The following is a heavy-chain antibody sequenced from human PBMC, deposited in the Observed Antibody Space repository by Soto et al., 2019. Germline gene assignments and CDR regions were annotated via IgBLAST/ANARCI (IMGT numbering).Heavy chain of an antibody. CDR3: ARESAITGSTGGYFDS. CDR2: INYSGGN. V-gene: IGHV4-30-4*01. J-gene: IGHJ4*01. Sequence: SETLSLTCTVSDGSISSGNSYWSWIRQPPGKGLEWLGYINYSGGNYYNPSLKGRVTMSVDTSENQFSLTLRSLTDADTAVYYCARESAITGSTGGYFDSWSHATLVTVSS. CDR1: DGSISSGNSY. D-gene: IGHD1-20*01.